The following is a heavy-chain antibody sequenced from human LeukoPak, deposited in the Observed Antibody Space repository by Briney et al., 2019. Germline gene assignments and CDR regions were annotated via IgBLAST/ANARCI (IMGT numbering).Heavy chain of an antibody. CDR3: AKTALAVAGIVPVESELDY. Sequence: GGSLRLSCAASEFTVSSNYMSWVRQAPGKGLEWVSVIYSGGSTYYADSVKGRFTISRDNSKNTLYLQMNSLRAEDTAVYYCAKTALAVAGIVPVESELDYWGQGTLVTVSS. D-gene: IGHD6-19*01. CDR2: IYSGGST. V-gene: IGHV3-53*01. CDR1: EFTVSSNY. J-gene: IGHJ4*02.